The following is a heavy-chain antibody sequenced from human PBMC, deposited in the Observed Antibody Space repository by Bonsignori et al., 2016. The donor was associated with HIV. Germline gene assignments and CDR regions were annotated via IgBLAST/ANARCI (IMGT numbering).Heavy chain of an antibody. CDR3: ARVNVGIRGDSAEDV. CDR2: ISSGGNT. J-gene: IGHJ6*02. CDR1: GFSVSRNY. D-gene: IGHD3-10*01. V-gene: IGHV3-53*01. Sequence: EAQLMESGGGLIQPGGATRLSCEVSGFSVSRNYMSWVRQPPGKGLEWVSMISSGGNTFYADSVKGRFSISRDNSNNTLYLQMNTLRAEDSAIYFCARVNVGIRGDSAEDVWGQGTTV.